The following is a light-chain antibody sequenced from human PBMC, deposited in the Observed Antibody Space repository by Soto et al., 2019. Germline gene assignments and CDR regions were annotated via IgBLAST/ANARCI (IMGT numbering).Light chain of an antibody. Sequence: NFMLTQPHSVSESPGKTVTISCTRSSGSIASNYVQWYQQRPGSAPTTVIYEDNQRPSGVPDRFSGSIDSSSNSVSLTISGLKTEDEADYYCQSYDSSNLNVFGTGTKLTVL. V-gene: IGLV6-57*03. CDR1: SGSIASNY. J-gene: IGLJ1*01. CDR3: QSYDSSNLNV. CDR2: EDN.